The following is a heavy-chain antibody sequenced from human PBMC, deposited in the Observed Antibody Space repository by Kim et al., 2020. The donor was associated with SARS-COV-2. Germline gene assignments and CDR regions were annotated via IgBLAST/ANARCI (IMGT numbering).Heavy chain of an antibody. Sequence: DSVKGRFTISRDNSKNTLYLQMNSLRAEDTAVYYCAKEADIVVVPAPGDYWGQGTLVTVSS. CDR3: AKEADIVVVPAPGDY. J-gene: IGHJ4*02. D-gene: IGHD2-2*01. V-gene: IGHV3-33*06.